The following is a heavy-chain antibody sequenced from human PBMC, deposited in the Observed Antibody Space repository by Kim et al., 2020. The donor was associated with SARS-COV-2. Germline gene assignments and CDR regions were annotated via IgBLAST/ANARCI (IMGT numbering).Heavy chain of an antibody. D-gene: IGHD3-10*01. CDR1: GGSFSGYY. CDR3: ARGPPILWFGEWRGGELEAYDY. J-gene: IGHJ4*02. CDR2: INHSGST. V-gene: IGHV4-34*01. Sequence: SETLSLTCAVYGGSFSGYYWSWIRQPPGKGLEWIGEINHSGSTNYNPSLKSRVTISVDTSKNQFSLKLSSVTAADTAVYYCARGPPILWFGEWRGGELEAYDYWGQGTLVTVSS.